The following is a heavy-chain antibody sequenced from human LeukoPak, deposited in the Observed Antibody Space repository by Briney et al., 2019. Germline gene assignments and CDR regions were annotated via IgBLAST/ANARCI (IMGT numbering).Heavy chain of an antibody. CDR2: IIPIFGTA. V-gene: IGHV1-69*13. D-gene: IGHD2-2*01. J-gene: IGHJ6*03. Sequence: ASVKVSCKASGGTFSSYAISWVRQAPGQGLEWMGGIIPIFGTANYAQKFQGRVTITADESTSTAYMELSSLRSEDTAVYYCARGIGYCSSTSCYVTDYYCYYMDVWGKGTTVTISS. CDR3: ARGIGYCSSTSCYVTDYYCYYMDV. CDR1: GGTFSSYA.